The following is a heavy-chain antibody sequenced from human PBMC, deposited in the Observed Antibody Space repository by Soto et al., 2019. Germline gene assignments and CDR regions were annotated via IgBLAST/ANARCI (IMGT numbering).Heavy chain of an antibody. V-gene: IGHV3-30*18. CDR3: AKGLNGELND. CDR2: ISSDDRNI. J-gene: IGHJ3*01. D-gene: IGHD1-1*01. CDR1: GFTFSIFD. Sequence: QVQLVESGGGVVQPGRSLRLSCVASGFTFSIFDMHWVRQAPGKGLEWVTLISSDDRNIYYADSVQGRFTVCRDDSRNTLYLQMNSLRPEDMAVYYCAKGLNGELNDWGQGTMVTVSS.